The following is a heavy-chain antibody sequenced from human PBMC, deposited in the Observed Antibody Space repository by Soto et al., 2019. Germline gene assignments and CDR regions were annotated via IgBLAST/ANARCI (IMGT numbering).Heavy chain of an antibody. CDR1: VDRYTNYD. Sequence: ASVKVSCKASVDRYTNYDIHWGRLATGQGLEWMGWMNPDSGNTGQSKQFQGRVTMTRDTSISTAYMEMSSLRSEDTAVYYCARGRFRRTWFDPWGQGTLVTVSS. D-gene: IGHD3-16*01. CDR3: ARGRFRRTWFDP. CDR2: MNPDSGNT. V-gene: IGHV1-8*01. J-gene: IGHJ5*02.